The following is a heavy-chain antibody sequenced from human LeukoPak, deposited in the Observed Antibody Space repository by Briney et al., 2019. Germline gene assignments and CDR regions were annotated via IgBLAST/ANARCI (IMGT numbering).Heavy chain of an antibody. D-gene: IGHD6-19*01. J-gene: IGHJ4*02. CDR3: ARGRIAVAGLGSY. CDR1: GYTFTSYD. V-gene: IGHV1-8*01. CDR2: MNPNSGNT. Sequence: SVKVSCKASGYTFTSYDINWVRQATGQGLEWMGWMNPNSGNTGYAQKFQGRVTMTRNTSISTAYMELSSLRSEDTAVYYCARGRIAVAGLGSYWGQGTLVTVSS.